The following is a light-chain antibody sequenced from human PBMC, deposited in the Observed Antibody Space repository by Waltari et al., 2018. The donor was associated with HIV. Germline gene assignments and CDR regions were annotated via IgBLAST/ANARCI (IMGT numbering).Light chain of an antibody. CDR1: SIGSKS. V-gene: IGLV3-21*04. Sequence: SYVLTQPPSVSVAPGKTARITCGGDSIGSKSGHRYQQKPGQAPVLVIYYNRDRPSGIPERLSGFTSGNSATLTISRVEAGDEADYYCQVWDSTSDQVVFGGGTKLTVL. CDR3: QVWDSTSDQVV. J-gene: IGLJ2*01. CDR2: YNR.